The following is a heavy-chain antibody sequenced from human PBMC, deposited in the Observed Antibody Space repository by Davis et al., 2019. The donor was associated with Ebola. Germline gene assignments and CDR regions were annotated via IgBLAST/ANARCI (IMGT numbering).Heavy chain of an antibody. Sequence: AASVKVSCKASGYTFTAYHMHWVRQAPGQGLEWMGRMNPHSGGTNYAQTFQGRVTMISDTSISTAYMELSRLTYDDTAVYYCARLCSSSWYYLDYWGQGTLVTVSS. V-gene: IGHV1-2*06. D-gene: IGHD6-13*01. CDR3: ARLCSSSWYYLDY. J-gene: IGHJ4*02. CDR2: MNPHSGGT. CDR1: GYTFTAYH.